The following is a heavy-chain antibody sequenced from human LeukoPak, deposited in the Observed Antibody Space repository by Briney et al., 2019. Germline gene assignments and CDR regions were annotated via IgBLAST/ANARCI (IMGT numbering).Heavy chain of an antibody. V-gene: IGHV3-30-3*01. CDR1: GFTFSSYA. Sequence: PGGSLRLSCAASGFTFSSYAMHWVRQAPGKGLEWVAVISYDGSNKYYADSVKGRFTISRDNSKNTLYLQMNSLRAEDTAVYYCARDTIVVVVAADNWFDPWCQGTLVTVSS. CDR2: ISYDGSNK. D-gene: IGHD2-15*01. CDR3: ARDTIVVVVAADNWFDP. J-gene: IGHJ5*02.